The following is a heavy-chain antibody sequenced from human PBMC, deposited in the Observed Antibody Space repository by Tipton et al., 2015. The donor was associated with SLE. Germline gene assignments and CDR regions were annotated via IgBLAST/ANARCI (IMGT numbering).Heavy chain of an antibody. CDR1: GDSISTYS. CDR2: IYGSGGT. D-gene: IGHD3-3*01. V-gene: IGHV4-4*07. Sequence: TLSLTCTVSGDSISTYSWNWIRQPAGKGLEWVGRIYGSGGTYYNPSLKSRVTISVDTSKNQFSLNLSSVTAADTAVYYCARRRRESRPSDLWSFLDPWGQGILVTVSS. J-gene: IGHJ5*02. CDR3: ARRRRESRPSDLWSFLDP.